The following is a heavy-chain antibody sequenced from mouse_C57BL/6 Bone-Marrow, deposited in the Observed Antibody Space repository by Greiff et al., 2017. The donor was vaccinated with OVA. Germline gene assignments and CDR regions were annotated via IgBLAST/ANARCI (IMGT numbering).Heavy chain of an antibody. V-gene: IGHV8-8*01. Sequence: QVTLKVSGPGILQPSQSLSLTCSFSGFSLSTFGMGVGWIRPPPGKGLEWLALIWWDDDKYYNPALKSRLTISKATSKTQEFLKIANVDTADTATDYCARIANCDGDYFDYWGQGTTLTVSS. J-gene: IGHJ2*01. D-gene: IGHD4-1*01. CDR3: ARIANCDGDYFDY. CDR2: IWWDDDK. CDR1: GFSLSTFGMG.